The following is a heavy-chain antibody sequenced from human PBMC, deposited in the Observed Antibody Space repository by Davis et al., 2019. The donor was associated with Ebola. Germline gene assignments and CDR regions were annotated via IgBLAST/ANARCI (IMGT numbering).Heavy chain of an antibody. CDR1: GYTFTSYG. V-gene: IGHV1-18*04. CDR3: ARATPSYYYDSSGYGINPGWFDP. J-gene: IGHJ5*02. D-gene: IGHD3-22*01. Sequence: AASVKVSCKASGYTFTSYGISWVRQAPGQGLEWMGWISAYNGNTNYAQNVQGRVTMTTDTSTSTAYMEVGSLKSDDTAVYYCARATPSYYYDSSGYGINPGWFDPWGQGTLVTVSS. CDR2: ISAYNGNT.